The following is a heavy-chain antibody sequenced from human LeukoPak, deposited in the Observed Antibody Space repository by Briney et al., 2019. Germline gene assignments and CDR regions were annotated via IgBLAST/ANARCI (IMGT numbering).Heavy chain of an antibody. D-gene: IGHD2-2*01. CDR1: GFTFDEYA. Sequence: GGSLRLSCAASGFTFDEYAMHWVRQAPGKGLEWVSGISWNSGSKGYAGSVKGRFTISRDNSKNTLYLQMNSLRAEDTAVYYCAKDGYCSSTSCYPAPYWGQGTLVTVSS. CDR3: AKDGYCSSTSCYPAPY. CDR2: ISWNSGSK. J-gene: IGHJ4*02. V-gene: IGHV3-9*01.